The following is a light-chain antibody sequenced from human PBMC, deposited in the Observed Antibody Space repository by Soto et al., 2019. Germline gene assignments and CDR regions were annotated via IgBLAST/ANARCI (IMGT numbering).Light chain of an antibody. CDR3: CSYAGSYKVYV. CDR1: SSDVGGYNY. CDR2: DVS. J-gene: IGLJ1*01. Sequence: QSVLTQPRSVSGSPGQSVTISCTGTSSDVGGYNYVSWYQQHPGKAPKLMIYDVSKRPSGVPDRFSGSKSGNTASLTISGLQAEDEADYYCCSYAGSYKVYVFGTGTKVTVL. V-gene: IGLV2-11*01.